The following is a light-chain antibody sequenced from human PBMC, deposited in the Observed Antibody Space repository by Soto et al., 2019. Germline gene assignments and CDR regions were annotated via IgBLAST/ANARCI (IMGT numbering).Light chain of an antibody. V-gene: IGKV3-20*01. J-gene: IGKJ4*01. CDR2: GAS. CDR1: QSVSSSY. CDR3: QQYGSSPPFT. Sequence: EIVLTQSPATPSLSPGERATLSCRASQSVSSSYLAWYQQKPGQAPRLLIYGASSSTTGIPDRFGGSESVTDFTLTISRLEPEDLAVYYCQQYGSSPPFTFGVGTKVEIK.